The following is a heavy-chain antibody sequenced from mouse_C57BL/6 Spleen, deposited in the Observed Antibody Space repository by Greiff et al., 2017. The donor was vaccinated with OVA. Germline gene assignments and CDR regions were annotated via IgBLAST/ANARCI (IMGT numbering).Heavy chain of an antibody. D-gene: IGHD2-5*01. Sequence: VQLQQPGTELVKPGASVKLSCKASGYTFTSYWMHWVKQRPGQGLEWIGNINPSNGGTNYNEKFKSKATLTVDKSSSTAYMQLSSLTSEDSAVYYWARSSYYSNPYWYFDVWGTGTTVTVSS. CDR2: INPSNGGT. J-gene: IGHJ1*03. CDR1: GYTFTSYW. CDR3: ARSSYYSNPYWYFDV. V-gene: IGHV1-53*01.